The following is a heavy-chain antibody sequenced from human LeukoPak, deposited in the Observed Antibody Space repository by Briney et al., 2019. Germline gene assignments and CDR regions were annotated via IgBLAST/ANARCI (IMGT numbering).Heavy chain of an antibody. J-gene: IGHJ4*02. D-gene: IGHD3-22*01. CDR1: GFTFSDYY. Sequence: GGSLRLSCAASGFTFSDYYMSWIRQAPGKGLEWVSYISSSGSTIYYADSVKGRFTISRDNAKNSLYLQMNSLRAEDTAVYYCARDRVEYDYDSSGYPGDYWGQGTLVTVSS. V-gene: IGHV3-11*04. CDR2: ISSSGSTI. CDR3: ARDRVEYDYDSSGYPGDY.